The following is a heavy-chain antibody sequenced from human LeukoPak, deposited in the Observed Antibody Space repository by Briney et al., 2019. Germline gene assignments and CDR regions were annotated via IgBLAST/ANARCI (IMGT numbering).Heavy chain of an antibody. J-gene: IGHJ4*02. CDR3: ATSGGSGSYLPLY. CDR1: GGSFSGYY. V-gene: IGHV4-34*01. D-gene: IGHD1-26*01. CDR2: INHSGST. Sequence: PSETLSLTCAVYGGSFSGYYWSWIRQPPGKGLEWIGEINHSGSTNYNPSLESRVTISVDTSKNQFSLKLSSVTAADTAVYYCATSGGSGSYLPLYWGQGTLVTVSS.